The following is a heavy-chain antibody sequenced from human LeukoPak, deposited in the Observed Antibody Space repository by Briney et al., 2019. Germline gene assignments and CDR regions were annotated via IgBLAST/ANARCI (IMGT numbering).Heavy chain of an antibody. CDR2: ISGSGGST. CDR1: GFTFSSYA. Sequence: GGSLRLSCAASGFTFSSYAMSWVRQAPGKGLEWVSAISGSGGSTYYADSVKGRFTTSRDNSKNTLYLQMNSLRAEDTAVYYCAKDGGYSGYDQPSDYWGQGTLVTVSS. CDR3: AKDGGYSGYDQPSDY. J-gene: IGHJ4*02. D-gene: IGHD5-12*01. V-gene: IGHV3-23*01.